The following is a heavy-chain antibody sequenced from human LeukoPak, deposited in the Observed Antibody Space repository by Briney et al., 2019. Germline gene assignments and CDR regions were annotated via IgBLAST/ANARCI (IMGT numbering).Heavy chain of an antibody. V-gene: IGHV3-23*01. J-gene: IGHJ4*02. Sequence: SGGSLRLSCAASGFAFSSYAMSWVRQAPGKGLEWVSAISGSGGSTYYADSVKGRFTISRDNSKNTLYLQMNSLRAEDTAVYYCAKSGRLAAPASLRYWGQGTLVTVSS. CDR1: GFAFSSYA. D-gene: IGHD6-6*01. CDR3: AKSGRLAAPASLRY. CDR2: ISGSGGST.